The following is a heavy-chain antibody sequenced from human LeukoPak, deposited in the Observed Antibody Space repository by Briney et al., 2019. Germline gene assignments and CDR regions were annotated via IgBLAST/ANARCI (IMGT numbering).Heavy chain of an antibody. J-gene: IGHJ5*02. CDR2: IIPIFGTA. CDR1: GGTFSSYA. CDR3: ARVMLSSGYYVGWFDP. Sequence: SVKVSCKASGGTFSSYALSWVRQAPGQGLEWMGGIIPIFGTANYAQKFQGRVTITADESTSTAYMELRSLRSDDTAVYYCARVMLSSGYYVGWFDPWGQGTLVTVSS. D-gene: IGHD3-22*01. V-gene: IGHV1-69*13.